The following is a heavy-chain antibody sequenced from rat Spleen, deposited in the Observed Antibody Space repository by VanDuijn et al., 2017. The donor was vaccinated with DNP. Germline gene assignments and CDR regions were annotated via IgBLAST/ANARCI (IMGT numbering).Heavy chain of an antibody. CDR2: ISYDGSDT. CDR3: TSNPHIRTAAPFDY. V-gene: IGHV5-7*01. D-gene: IGHD3-8*01. Sequence: EVQLVEFGGGLVQPGRSLKLSCAASGFTFSDHNMAWVRQAPKKGLEWVATISYDGSDTYYRDSVKGRFTISRDNAESTLYLQVNSLRSEDTATYYCTSNPHIRTAAPFDYGGQGVMVTVSS. J-gene: IGHJ2*01. CDR1: GFTFSDHN.